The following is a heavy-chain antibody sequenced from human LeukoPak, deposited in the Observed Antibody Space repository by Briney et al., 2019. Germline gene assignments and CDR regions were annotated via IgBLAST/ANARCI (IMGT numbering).Heavy chain of an antibody. Sequence: ASVKVSCEASGYTFTSYYMHWVRQAPGQGLEWMGRINPNSGGTNYAQKFQGRVTMTRDTSISTAYMELSRLRSDDTAVYYCASSIVVVPAAMGYWGQGTLVTVSS. CDR3: ASSIVVVPAAMGY. J-gene: IGHJ4*02. V-gene: IGHV1-2*06. D-gene: IGHD2-2*01. CDR2: INPNSGGT. CDR1: GYTFTSYY.